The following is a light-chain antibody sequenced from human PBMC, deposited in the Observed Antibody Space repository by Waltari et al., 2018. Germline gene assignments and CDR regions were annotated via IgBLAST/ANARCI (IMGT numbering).Light chain of an antibody. V-gene: IGKV3-15*01. Sequence: LMTQSPATLSVSPGERVTLPFRASQSVSDNLAWYQQKAGPPPRLLTYTASTRATCVPVRFSGSGSETEVTLTSGSLRSEDFAVYFCLQYHYWPPWTFGQGTKVEIK. CDR1: QSVSDN. CDR3: LQYHYWPPWT. J-gene: IGKJ1*01. CDR2: TAS.